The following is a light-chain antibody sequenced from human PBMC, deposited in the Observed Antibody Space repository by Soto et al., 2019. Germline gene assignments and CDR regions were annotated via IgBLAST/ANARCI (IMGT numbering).Light chain of an antibody. CDR1: QSVSSSY. CDR3: QEYGSSSLT. J-gene: IGKJ4*01. CDR2: GAS. V-gene: IGKV3-20*01. Sequence: ESVLQQSPGALSLSPGARAPLSDRASQSVSSSYLAWYQQKPGQAHRLLIYGASSRATGIPDRFSGSGSGTYFTLTISRLEPEDVAVYYCQEYGSSSLTVGGGNKVDIK.